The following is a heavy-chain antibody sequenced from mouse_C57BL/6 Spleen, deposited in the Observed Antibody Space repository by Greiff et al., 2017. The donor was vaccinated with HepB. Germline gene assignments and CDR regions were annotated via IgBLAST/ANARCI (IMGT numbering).Heavy chain of an antibody. Sequence: QVQLKQPGAELVKPGASVKMSCKASGYTFTSYWITWVKQRPGQGLEWIGDIYPGSGSTNYNEKFKSKATLTVDTSSSTAYMQLSSLTSADSAVYYCARSLYYDYLYYAMDYWGQGTSVTVSS. V-gene: IGHV1-55*01. J-gene: IGHJ4*01. CDR2: IYPGSGST. CDR3: ARSLYYDYLYYAMDY. CDR1: GYTFTSYW. D-gene: IGHD2-4*01.